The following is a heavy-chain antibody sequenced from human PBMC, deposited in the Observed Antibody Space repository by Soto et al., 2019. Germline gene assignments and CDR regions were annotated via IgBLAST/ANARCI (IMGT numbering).Heavy chain of an antibody. V-gene: IGHV1-18*01. CDR2: ISVYNGDT. CDR3: ARVYCGGDCFSGGDFDY. CDR1: GYTFTTYG. Sequence: ASVKVSCKTSGYTFTTYGISWIRQAPGQGLEWIAWISVYNGDTNYAQNVQGRVTMTTDTLTTTAYLELRSLRSDDTAVYYCARVYCGGDCFSGGDFDYWGQGTLVTVSS. D-gene: IGHD2-21*01. J-gene: IGHJ4*02.